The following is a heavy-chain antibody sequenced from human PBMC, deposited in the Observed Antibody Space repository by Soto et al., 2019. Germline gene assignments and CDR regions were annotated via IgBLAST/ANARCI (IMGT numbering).Heavy chain of an antibody. D-gene: IGHD3-22*01. CDR2: IYPGDSDT. CDR1: GYSFTSYW. J-gene: IGHJ3*02. CDR3: ARPRLMYYHDSSEAFDI. Sequence: GESLKISCKGSGYSFTSYWIGWVRQMPGKGLEWMGIIYPGDSDTRYSPSFQGHVTISADKSISTAYLQWSSLKASDTAMYYCARPRLMYYHDSSEAFDIWGQGTMVTLSS. V-gene: IGHV5-51*01.